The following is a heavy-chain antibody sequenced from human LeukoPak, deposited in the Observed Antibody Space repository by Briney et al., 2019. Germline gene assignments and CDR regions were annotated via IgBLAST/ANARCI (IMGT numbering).Heavy chain of an antibody. CDR3: ARAPRQSSWYDS. Sequence: PSETLSLTCSVSGYSISNGYYWGWIRQPPVKGLEWIGTMYHSGSTYYTPSLQSRVTISIDTSTNEVSLRLTSVTATDTAVYFCARAPRQSSWYDSWGQGTLVTVSS. V-gene: IGHV4-38-2*02. D-gene: IGHD6-13*01. CDR1: GYSISNGYY. CDR2: MYHSGST. J-gene: IGHJ5*01.